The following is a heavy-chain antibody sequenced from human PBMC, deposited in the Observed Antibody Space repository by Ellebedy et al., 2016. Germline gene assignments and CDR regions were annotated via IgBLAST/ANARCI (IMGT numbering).Heavy chain of an antibody. J-gene: IGHJ6*03. V-gene: IGHV4-31*02. CDR1: GGSINSGSYY. CDR2: IYYRGST. Sequence: SETLSLXXTVSGGSINSGSYYWSWIRQLPGKGLEWIGYIYYRGSTYYNASLRGRVTISVDTSKNQFSLKMSTVTAADTAVYYCARETYGGNSGYYMDVWGKGTTVTVSS. D-gene: IGHD4-23*01. CDR3: ARETYGGNSGYYMDV.